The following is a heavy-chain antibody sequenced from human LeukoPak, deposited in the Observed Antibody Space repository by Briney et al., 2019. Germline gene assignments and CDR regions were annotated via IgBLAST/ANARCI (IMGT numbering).Heavy chain of an antibody. CDR2: ISAYNGNT. CDR1: GYTFTSYG. V-gene: IGHV1-18*01. Sequence: GASVKVSCKASGYTFTSYGISWVRQAPGQGLEWMGWISAYNGNTNYAQKLQGRVTMTTDTSTSTAYMELRSLRSDDTAVYYCARDRYKYSSSWPGYWGQGTLVTVSS. J-gene: IGHJ4*02. D-gene: IGHD6-13*01. CDR3: ARDRYKYSSSWPGY.